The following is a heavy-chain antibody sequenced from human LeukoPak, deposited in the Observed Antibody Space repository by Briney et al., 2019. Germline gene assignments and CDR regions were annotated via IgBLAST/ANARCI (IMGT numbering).Heavy chain of an antibody. CDR1: AFTFTSSA. J-gene: IGHJ6*04. CDR2: ISSSGSTI. D-gene: IGHD3-10*02. Sequence: GGSLRLSCAASAFTFTSSAMSWVRQSPGKGLEWVSYISSSGSTIYYADSVKGRFTISRDNAKNSLYLQMNSLRAEDTAVYYCAELGITMIGGVWGKGTTVTISS. V-gene: IGHV3-48*03. CDR3: AELGITMIGGV.